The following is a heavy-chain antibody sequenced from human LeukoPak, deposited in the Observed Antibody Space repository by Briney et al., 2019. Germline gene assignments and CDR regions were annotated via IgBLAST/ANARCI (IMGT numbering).Heavy chain of an antibody. V-gene: IGHV4-4*07. Sequence: SETLSLTCTVSGGSISSYYWSWIRQPAGKGLEWIGRIYTSGSTNYNPSLESRVTMSVDTSKNQFSLKLSSVTAADTAVYYCAREGGKQWLDPDYYYYYGMDVWGQGTTVTVSS. CDR1: GGSISSYY. CDR3: AREGGKQWLDPDYYYYYGMDV. D-gene: IGHD6-19*01. J-gene: IGHJ6*02. CDR2: IYTSGST.